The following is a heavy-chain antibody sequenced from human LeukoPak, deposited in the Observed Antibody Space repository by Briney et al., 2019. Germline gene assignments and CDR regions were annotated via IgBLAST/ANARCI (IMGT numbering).Heavy chain of an antibody. V-gene: IGHV3-21*01. CDR2: ISSSSSYI. Sequence: PGRSLRLSCAASGFTFSSYSMNWVRQAPGKGLEWVSSISSSSSYIYYADSVKGRFTISRDNAKNSLYLQMNSLRAEDTAVYYCARDTQEGYDSSGYAGGYWGQGTLVTVSS. J-gene: IGHJ4*02. D-gene: IGHD3-22*01. CDR1: GFTFSSYS. CDR3: ARDTQEGYDSSGYAGGY.